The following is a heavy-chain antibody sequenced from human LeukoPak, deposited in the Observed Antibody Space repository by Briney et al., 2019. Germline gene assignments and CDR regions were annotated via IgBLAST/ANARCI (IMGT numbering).Heavy chain of an antibody. CDR3: ARDRSRNYGYYFDC. Sequence: GGSLRLSCAASGITFSSHTMNWVRQAPGKGLEWVSSISSSSSYIYYAGSVKGRFTISRDNDKNSLFLLMTSLRAEDTAVYYCARDRSRNYGYYFDCWGQGTLVSVSS. CDR1: GITFSSHT. V-gene: IGHV3-21*01. D-gene: IGHD4-11*01. J-gene: IGHJ4*02. CDR2: ISSSSSYI.